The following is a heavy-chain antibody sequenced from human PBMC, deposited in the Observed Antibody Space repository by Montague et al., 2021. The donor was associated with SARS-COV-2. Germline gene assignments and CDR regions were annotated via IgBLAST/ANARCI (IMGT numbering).Heavy chain of an antibody. J-gene: IGHJ2*01. CDR3: ARHVDPCGGNCRIWYFDL. D-gene: IGHD4-23*01. Sequence: SETLSLTCTVSGGSISSNLFYWGWIRQTPGKALEWIGDISYTGSTYYNPSLKSRVTVAVDTSTNQFSLRLGSLTAADTAMYYCARHVDPCGGNCRIWYFDLGGRGSLVTVSS. CDR1: GGSISSNLFY. CDR2: ISYTGST. V-gene: IGHV4-39*01.